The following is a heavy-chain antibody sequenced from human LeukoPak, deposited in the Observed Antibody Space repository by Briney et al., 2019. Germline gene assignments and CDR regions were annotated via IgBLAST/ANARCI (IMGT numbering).Heavy chain of an antibody. CDR3: ARFHRGVDQNYFDD. CDR2: IYYSGNT. CDR1: GGSISSGDYY. Sequence: PSETLSLTCIVSGGSISSGDYYWSWIRQHPGKGLEWIGYIYYSGNTYYNPSLKSRVTISVDTSQNQFSLKKSSVTAADTAVYYCARFHRGVDQNYFDDWGQGTLVTVSS. D-gene: IGHD3-10*01. V-gene: IGHV4-31*03. J-gene: IGHJ4*02.